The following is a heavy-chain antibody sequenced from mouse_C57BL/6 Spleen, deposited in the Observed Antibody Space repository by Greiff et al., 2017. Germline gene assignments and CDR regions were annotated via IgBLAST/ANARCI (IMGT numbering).Heavy chain of an antibody. CDR3: ARGYYYGSSYYYYAMDY. CDR2: IWSGGST. V-gene: IGHV2-2*01. CDR1: GFSLTSYG. J-gene: IGHJ4*01. D-gene: IGHD1-1*01. Sequence: VQLQQSGPGLVQPSQSLSITCTVSGFSLTSYGVHLGRQSPGTGLEWLGVIWSGGSTDYNAAFISRLSISKDNSKSQVFFKMNSLQADDTAIYYCARGYYYGSSYYYYAMDYWGQGTSVTVSS.